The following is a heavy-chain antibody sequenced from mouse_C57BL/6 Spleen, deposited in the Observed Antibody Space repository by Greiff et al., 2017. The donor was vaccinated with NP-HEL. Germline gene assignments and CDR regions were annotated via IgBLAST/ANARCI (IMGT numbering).Heavy chain of an antibody. V-gene: IGHV1-66*01. CDR3: ARGDYPYAMDY. Sequence: LVEPGASVKISCKASGYSFTSYYIHWVKQRPGQGLEWIGWIYPGSGNTKYNEKFKGKATLTADTSSSAAYMQLSGLTSEDSAVYYWARGDYPYAMDYWGQGTSVTVSS. J-gene: IGHJ4*01. CDR2: IYPGSGNT. D-gene: IGHD2-4*01. CDR1: GYSFTSYY.